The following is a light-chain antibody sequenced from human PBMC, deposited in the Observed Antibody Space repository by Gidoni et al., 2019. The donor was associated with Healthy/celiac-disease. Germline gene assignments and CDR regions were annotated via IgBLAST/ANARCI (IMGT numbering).Light chain of an antibody. CDR3: QQYNSSPT. CDR2: DAS. J-gene: IGKJ4*01. V-gene: IGKV1-5*01. Sequence: DIQMTQSPSTLSASVGDRVTITCRASQSISSWLAWYQQKPGKAPKLLIYDASRLESGVPSRFSGSGSGTEFTLTISSLQPDDFATYYCQQYNSSPTCGGGTKVEIK. CDR1: QSISSW.